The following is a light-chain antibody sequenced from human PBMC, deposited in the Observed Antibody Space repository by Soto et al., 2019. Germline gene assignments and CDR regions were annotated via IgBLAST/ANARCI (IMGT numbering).Light chain of an antibody. Sequence: DIQMTQSPSSLSASVGDRVTITCQASQDIRNYLNWYQQKPGKAPNLLIYDASNLRAGVPSRFSGSGSGTEFNFTISSLQPEDIATYYCQHYDHLPPLSFGGGTKVEIK. CDR3: QHYDHLPPLS. V-gene: IGKV1-33*01. CDR1: QDIRNY. J-gene: IGKJ4*01. CDR2: DAS.